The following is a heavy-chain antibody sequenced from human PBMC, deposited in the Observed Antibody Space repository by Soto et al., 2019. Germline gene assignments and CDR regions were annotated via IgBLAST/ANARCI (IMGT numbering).Heavy chain of an antibody. D-gene: IGHD2-15*01. Sequence: EVQLLESGGGLVQPGGSLRLSCAASGFTFSSYAMSWVRQAPGKGLEWVSAISGSGGSTYYADSVKGRFTISRDNSKNTLYLQMNSLRAEDTAVDYCAKDLSSYCSGGSCYSGAEYFQHWGQGTLVTVSS. CDR2: ISGSGGST. CDR1: GFTFSSYA. V-gene: IGHV3-23*01. CDR3: AKDLSSYCSGGSCYSGAEYFQH. J-gene: IGHJ1*01.